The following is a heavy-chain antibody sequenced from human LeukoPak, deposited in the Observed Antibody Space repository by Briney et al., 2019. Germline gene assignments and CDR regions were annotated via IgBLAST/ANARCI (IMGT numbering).Heavy chain of an antibody. J-gene: IGHJ4*02. Sequence: ASVKVSWKASGYTFTGYYMHWVRQAPGQGLEWMGWINPNSGGTNYAQKFQGRVTITADKSTSTAYMELSSLRSEDTAVYYCARGSSGDFDYWGQGTLVTVSS. CDR2: INPNSGGT. CDR1: GYTFTGYY. CDR3: ARGSSGDFDY. V-gene: IGHV1-2*02. D-gene: IGHD3-10*01.